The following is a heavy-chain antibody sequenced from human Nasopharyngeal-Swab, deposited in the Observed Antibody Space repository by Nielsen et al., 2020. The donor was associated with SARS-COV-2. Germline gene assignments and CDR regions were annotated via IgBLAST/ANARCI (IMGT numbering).Heavy chain of an antibody. J-gene: IGHJ5*02. Sequence: WIRQPPGKGLEWIGYIYYSGSTYYNPSLKSRVTISVDTSKNQFSLKLNSVTAADTAVYYCARDYYDSSGYYGGFDPWGQGTLVTVSS. CDR3: ARDYYDSSGYYGGFDP. V-gene: IGHV4-30-4*01. D-gene: IGHD3-22*01. CDR2: IYYSGST.